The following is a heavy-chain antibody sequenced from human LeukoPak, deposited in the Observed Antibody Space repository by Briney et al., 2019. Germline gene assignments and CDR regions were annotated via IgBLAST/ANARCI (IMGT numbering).Heavy chain of an antibody. Sequence: SETLSLTCTVSGDSISNYYWSWIRQPPGKGLECIGYIYYSGSTNYNPSLKSRVTISVDTSKNQFSLKLSSVTAADTAVYYCARDRYYDSSGYHSGFDPWGQGTLVTVSS. CDR3: ARDRYYDSSGYHSGFDP. J-gene: IGHJ5*02. CDR1: GDSISNYY. D-gene: IGHD3-22*01. V-gene: IGHV4-59*01. CDR2: IYYSGST.